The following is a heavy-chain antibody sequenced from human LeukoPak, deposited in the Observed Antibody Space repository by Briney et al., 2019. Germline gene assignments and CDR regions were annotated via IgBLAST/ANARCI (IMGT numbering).Heavy chain of an antibody. Sequence: SETLSLTCTVSGGSISSGSYYWSWIRQPAGKGLEWIGRIYTSGSTNYNPSLKSRVTISVDTSKNQFSLKLSSVTAADTTVYYCARAAVEMATIDYWGQGTLVTVSS. J-gene: IGHJ4*02. CDR2: IYTSGST. V-gene: IGHV4-61*02. CDR1: GGSISSGSYY. CDR3: ARAAVEMATIDY. D-gene: IGHD5-24*01.